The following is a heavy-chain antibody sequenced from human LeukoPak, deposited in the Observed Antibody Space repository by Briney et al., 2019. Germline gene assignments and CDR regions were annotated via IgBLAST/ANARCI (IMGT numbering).Heavy chain of an antibody. J-gene: IGHJ4*02. D-gene: IGHD3-10*01. CDR2: ISYDGSNK. Sequence: PGGSLRLSCATSGFTFSSFAMQWVRQAPGKGLEWVAVISYDGSNKYYADSVKGRFTISRDNSKNTQYLQMNSLRAEDTALYYCAKGGISLVRGSFDYWGQVTLVTVSS. V-gene: IGHV3-30*04. CDR1: GFTFSSFA. CDR3: AKGGISLVRGSFDY.